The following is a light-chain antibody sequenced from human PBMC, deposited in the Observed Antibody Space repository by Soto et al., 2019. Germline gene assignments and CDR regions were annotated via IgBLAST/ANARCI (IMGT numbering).Light chain of an antibody. V-gene: IGKV3-11*01. CDR3: QQRSNWPPLYT. CDR2: DAS. J-gene: IGKJ2*01. Sequence: EIVLTQSPVTLSLSPGERATLSCRASQSVSTYLAWYQHKPGHAPRLLIYDASNRATGIPARSSGSGSGTDFTLTISSLEPEDFAVYYCQQRSNWPPLYTFGQGTKLEIK. CDR1: QSVSTY.